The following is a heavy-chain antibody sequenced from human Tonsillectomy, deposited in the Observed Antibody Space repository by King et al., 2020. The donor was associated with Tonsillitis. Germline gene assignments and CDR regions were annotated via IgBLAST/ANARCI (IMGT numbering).Heavy chain of an antibody. J-gene: IGHJ5*02. CDR3: AREPGIAAAGDWFDP. CDR2: INHSGST. Sequence: QVQLQQWGAGLLKPSETLSLTCAVYGGSFCGYYWSWIRQPPGKGLEWIGEINHSGSTNYNPSLKSRVTISVDTSKNQFSLKLSSVTAADTAVYYCAREPGIAAAGDWFDPWGQGTLVTVSS. V-gene: IGHV4-34*01. D-gene: IGHD6-13*01. CDR1: GGSFCGYY.